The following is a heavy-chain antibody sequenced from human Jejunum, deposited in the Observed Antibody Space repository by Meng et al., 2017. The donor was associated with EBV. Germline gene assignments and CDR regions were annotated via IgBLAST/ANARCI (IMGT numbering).Heavy chain of an antibody. CDR3: VTSITGTTTGDY. CDR2: IKSKANNYAT. J-gene: IGHJ4*02. V-gene: IGHV3-73*02. CDR1: GFRLSGSS. D-gene: IGHD1-7*01. Sequence: EGHLGGSGGGFVPPGGSLKLSCAASGFRLSGSSMHWVRQASGKGLGWVGRIKSKANNYATAYAASVKGSFTISRDDSKNTAYLQMNSLKTEDTAVYYCVTSITGTTTGDYWGQGTLVHRLL.